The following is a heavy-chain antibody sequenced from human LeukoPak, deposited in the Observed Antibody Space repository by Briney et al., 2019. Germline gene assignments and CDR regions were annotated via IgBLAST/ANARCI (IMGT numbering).Heavy chain of an antibody. V-gene: IGHV4-59*01. J-gene: IGHJ3*02. CDR1: GGSISYYY. CDR2: IYYSGST. Sequence: PSETLSLTCTVSGGSISYYYWSWIRQPPGKGLGWIGYIYYSGSTNYNPSLKSRVTISVDKSQNQCSLTLSSVIDADKALYYCARERSPGSYYDAFDIWGQGRMVTVSS. CDR3: ARERSPGSYYDAFDI. D-gene: IGHD1-26*01.